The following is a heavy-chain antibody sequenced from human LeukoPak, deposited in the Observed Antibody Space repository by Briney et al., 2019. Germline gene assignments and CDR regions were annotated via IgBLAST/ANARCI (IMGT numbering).Heavy chain of an antibody. D-gene: IGHD6-6*01. CDR1: GGSISSGSYY. CDR2: INHSGST. V-gene: IGHV4-39*07. Sequence: SETLSLTCTVSGGSISSGSYYWNWIRQPPGKGLEWIGEINHSGSTNYIPSLKSRVTISLDTSRNQVSLRVSSVTAADTAVYYCARRSMYSTSSGLTPWGQGTLVIVSS. J-gene: IGHJ4*02. CDR3: ARRSMYSTSSGLTP.